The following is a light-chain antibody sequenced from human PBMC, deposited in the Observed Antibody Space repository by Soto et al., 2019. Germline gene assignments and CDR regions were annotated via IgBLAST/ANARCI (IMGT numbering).Light chain of an antibody. V-gene: IGKV3-20*01. CDR3: QHYNSSPWT. Sequence: EIVLTQSPGTLSWSPGERATLSCRASQSVSSSYLAWYQQKPGQAPRLLIYGASSRATGIPDRFSGSGSGTDFTLTISRLEPEDFAVYYCQHYNSSPWTFGQGTKVDI. CDR2: GAS. CDR1: QSVSSSY. J-gene: IGKJ1*01.